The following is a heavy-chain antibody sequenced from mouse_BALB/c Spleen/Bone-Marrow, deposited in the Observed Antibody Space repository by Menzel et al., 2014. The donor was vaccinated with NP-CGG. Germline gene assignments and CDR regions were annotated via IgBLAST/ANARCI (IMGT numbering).Heavy chain of an antibody. J-gene: IGHJ2*01. CDR2: IDTSDSYT. D-gene: IGHD2-2*01. CDR3: AREGYGYQYFDY. V-gene: IGHV1-69*01. Sequence: QVQLQQPGAELVMPGASVKMSCKASGYTFTDYWMHWVKQRPGQGLEWIGAIDTSDSYTSYNQKFKGKATLTVDESSSTAYMQLSSLTSEDSAVYYCAREGYGYQYFDYWGQGTTLTVPS. CDR1: GYTFTDYW.